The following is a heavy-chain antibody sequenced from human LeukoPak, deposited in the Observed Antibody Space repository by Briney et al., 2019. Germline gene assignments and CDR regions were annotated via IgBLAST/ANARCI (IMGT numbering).Heavy chain of an antibody. CDR1: GFTFSSYS. J-gene: IGHJ5*02. Sequence: GGSLRLSCAASGFTFSSYSMNWVRQAPGKGLEWVSSISSSSSYIYYADPVKGRFTISRDNAKNSLYLQMNSLRAEDTAVYYCARDSSVVAASTWGQGTLVTVSS. V-gene: IGHV3-21*01. CDR3: ARDSSVVAAST. CDR2: ISSSSSYI. D-gene: IGHD2-15*01.